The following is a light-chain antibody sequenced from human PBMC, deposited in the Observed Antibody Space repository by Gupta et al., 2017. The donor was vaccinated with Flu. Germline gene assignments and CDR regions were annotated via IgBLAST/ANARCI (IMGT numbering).Light chain of an antibody. CDR2: WAS. V-gene: IGKV4-1*01. CDR3: QQYVSTPLT. CDR1: QSIMFNSDNKNY. J-gene: IGKJ4*01. Sequence: DIVMSQSPDSLAVSLGERATVNCKSSQSIMFNSDNKNYLAWYQQKPGQPPKLLIYWASTRDSGVPDRISGSGSGTEFTLTISSLRAEDVAVYYCQQYVSTPLTFGGGTKVEIK.